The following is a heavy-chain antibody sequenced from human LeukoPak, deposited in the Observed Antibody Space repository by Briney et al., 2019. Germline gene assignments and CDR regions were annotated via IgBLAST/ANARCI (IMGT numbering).Heavy chain of an antibody. CDR3: ARDVAAGIAVAGSFDY. CDR1: GYTFTSYG. CDR2: ISAYNGNT. Sequence: ASVKVSCKASGYTFTSYGISWVRQAPGQGLEWMGWISAYNGNTNYAQKLQGRVTMTTDTSTSTAYMELRSLRSDDTAVYYCARDVAAGIAVAGSFDYWGQGTLVTVSS. D-gene: IGHD6-19*01. V-gene: IGHV1-18*01. J-gene: IGHJ4*02.